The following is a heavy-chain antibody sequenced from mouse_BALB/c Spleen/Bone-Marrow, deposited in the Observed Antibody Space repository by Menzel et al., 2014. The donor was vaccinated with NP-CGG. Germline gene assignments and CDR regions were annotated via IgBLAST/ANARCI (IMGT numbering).Heavy chain of an antibody. J-gene: IGHJ2*01. V-gene: IGHV5-6-3*01. CDR2: INTNGGNT. CDR3: ARGLDY. Sequence: EVKLVESGGGLVQPGGFLKLSCAASGFTFSSYGMSWVRQTPDKRLELVATINTNGGNTYYPDSVKGRFTISRDNAKNTLYLQMSSLKSEDTAMYYCARGLDYWGQGTTLTVSS. CDR1: GFTFSSYG.